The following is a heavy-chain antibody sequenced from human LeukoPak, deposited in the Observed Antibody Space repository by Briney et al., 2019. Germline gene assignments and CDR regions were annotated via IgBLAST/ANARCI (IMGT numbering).Heavy chain of an antibody. J-gene: IGHJ6*03. CDR1: GFAFSSQW. V-gene: IGHV3-7*01. CDR2: VNQGGTEK. CDR3: AREHYFYYMDG. Sequence: GGSLRLSCAASGFAFSSQWMSWVRQAPGKGLEWVANVNQGGTEKYYVDSVKGRFTISRDNAENSLYLQMNSLRAEDTAVYYCAREHYFYYMDGWGKGTTVTVSS.